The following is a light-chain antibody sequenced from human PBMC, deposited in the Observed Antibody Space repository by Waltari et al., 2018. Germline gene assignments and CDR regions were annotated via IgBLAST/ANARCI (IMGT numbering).Light chain of an antibody. CDR3: SSYTSSSSPVL. CDR2: DVS. CDR1: SSDVGGYNY. J-gene: IGLJ2*01. Sequence: QSALTQPASVSGSPGQSITISCTGTSSDVGGYNYVSWYQQHQGKAPKLMIDDVSNRPSGVSNRFSGSKSGTTASLTISGLLPEDEADYYCSSYTSSSSPVLFGGGTKLTVL. V-gene: IGLV2-14*03.